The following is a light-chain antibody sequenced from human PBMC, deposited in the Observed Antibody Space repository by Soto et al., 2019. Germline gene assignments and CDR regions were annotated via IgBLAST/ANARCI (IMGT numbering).Light chain of an antibody. CDR1: QSVGSN. V-gene: IGKV3-15*01. Sequence: ETVMTQSPASLSVSPGERATLSCRASQSVGSNLAWYQQRPGQAPRLLIYGASTRATGFPARFSGSGSGTEFTLTISSLQSEDFAVYYCQQRSNWPYTFGQGTKLEIK. J-gene: IGKJ2*01. CDR2: GAS. CDR3: QQRSNWPYT.